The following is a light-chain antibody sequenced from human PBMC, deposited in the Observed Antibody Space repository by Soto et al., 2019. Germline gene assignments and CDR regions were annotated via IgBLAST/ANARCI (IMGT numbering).Light chain of an antibody. CDR3: QQANSFPLT. J-gene: IGKJ4*01. CDR1: QSVSGW. V-gene: IGKV1-5*01. CDR2: DAS. Sequence: DIQMTQSPSTLSASVGDTVTVTCRASQSVSGWLAWYQQKPGEAPKLLIYDASSLESGVPSRFSGSGSGTEFTLTISSLQPEDFATYYCQQANSFPLTFGGGTKVDIK.